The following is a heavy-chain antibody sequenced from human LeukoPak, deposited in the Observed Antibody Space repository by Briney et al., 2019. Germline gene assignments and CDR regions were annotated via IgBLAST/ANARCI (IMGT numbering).Heavy chain of an antibody. CDR1: GYTFTSYA. J-gene: IGHJ4*02. D-gene: IGHD4-23*01. CDR2: INAGNGNT. CDR3: ATVRGKTQQPLRHTELFY. Sequence: ASVKVSCKASGYTFTSYAMHWVRQAPGQRLEWMGWINAGNGNTKYSQEFQGRVTMTEDTSTDTAYMELSSLRSEDTAVYYCATVRGKTQQPLRHTELFYWGQGTLVTVSS. V-gene: IGHV1-3*03.